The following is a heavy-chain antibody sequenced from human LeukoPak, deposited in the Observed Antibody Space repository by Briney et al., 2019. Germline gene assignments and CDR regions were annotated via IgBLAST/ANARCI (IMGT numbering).Heavy chain of an antibody. V-gene: IGHV3-33*01. CDR3: ARDYALTTLDY. CDR1: GFTFSSYG. Sequence: AGSLRLSCAASGFTFSSYGMHWVRQAPGKGLEWVAVIWYDGSNKYYADSVKGRFTISRDNSKNTLYLQMNSLRAEDTAVYYCARDYALTTLDYWGQGTLVTVSS. D-gene: IGHD4-11*01. CDR2: IWYDGSNK. J-gene: IGHJ4*02.